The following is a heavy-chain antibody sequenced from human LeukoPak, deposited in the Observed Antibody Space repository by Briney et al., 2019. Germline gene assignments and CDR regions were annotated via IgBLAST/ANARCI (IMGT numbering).Heavy chain of an antibody. CDR1: GYTFTSYG. J-gene: IGHJ4*02. Sequence: ASVKVSCKASGYTFTSYGISWLRQAPGQGLEWMGWIRANNGNRNYAQKFRGRVTMTTDTSTSTTYMELGSLGSDDTAVYYCASVGPTGFLDYWGQGSPVTVSS. CDR3: ASVGPTGFLDY. CDR2: IRANNGNR. V-gene: IGHV1-18*01. D-gene: IGHD1-26*01.